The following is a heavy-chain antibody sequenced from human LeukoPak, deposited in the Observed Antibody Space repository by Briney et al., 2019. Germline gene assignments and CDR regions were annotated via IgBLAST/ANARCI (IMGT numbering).Heavy chain of an antibody. CDR3: AKRGEGLESIAVAGYFDY. CDR2: ISGSGGST. J-gene: IGHJ4*02. CDR1: GFTFSSYA. Sequence: GGSLRLSWAASGFTFSSYAMSWVRQAPGKGLEWVSAISGSGGSTYYADSVKGRFTISRDNSKNTLYLQMNSLRAEDTAVYYCAKRGEGLESIAVAGYFDYWGQGTLVTVSS. V-gene: IGHV3-23*01. D-gene: IGHD6-19*01.